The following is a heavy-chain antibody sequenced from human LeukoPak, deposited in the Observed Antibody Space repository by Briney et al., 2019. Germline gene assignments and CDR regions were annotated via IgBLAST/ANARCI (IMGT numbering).Heavy chain of an antibody. D-gene: IGHD1-26*01. V-gene: IGHV1-69*05. CDR2: IIPIFGTA. Sequence: GASVKVSCKASGGTFSSYAISWVRQAPGQGLEWMGGIIPIFGTANYAQKFQGRVTITTDESTSTAYMELSSLRSEDTAVYYCATGPSRSGSYETSPASRGNYFDYWGQGTLVTVSS. CDR1: GGTFSSYA. CDR3: ATGPSRSGSYETSPASRGNYFDY. J-gene: IGHJ4*02.